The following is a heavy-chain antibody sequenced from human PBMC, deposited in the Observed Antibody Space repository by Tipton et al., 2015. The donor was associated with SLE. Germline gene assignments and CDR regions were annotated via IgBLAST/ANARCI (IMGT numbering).Heavy chain of an antibody. Sequence: SLRLSCAASGFTFSSYEMNWVCQAPGKGLEWVSYISSSGSTIYYADSVKGRFTISRDNAKNSLYLQMNSLRAEDTAVYYCARGGYYDSSGYYRVYYYYMDVWGKGTTVTVSS. J-gene: IGHJ6*03. CDR2: ISSSGSTI. CDR1: GFTFSSYE. D-gene: IGHD3-22*01. V-gene: IGHV3-48*03. CDR3: ARGGYYDSSGYYRVYYYYMDV.